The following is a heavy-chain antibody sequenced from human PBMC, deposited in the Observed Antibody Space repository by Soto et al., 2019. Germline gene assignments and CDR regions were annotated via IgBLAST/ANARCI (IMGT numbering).Heavy chain of an antibody. Sequence: EVQLVESGGGLVQPGGSLTLSCAASGFSFCDSAMHWVRQASGKGLEWVGRIGSKGQNYATTYAASVKGRFIISTDESKNMAHLQINSLKTEDTAVYYCTKYSGTSSAPAALGQGTLVTVSS. V-gene: IGHV3-73*02. CDR3: TKYSGTSSAPAA. CDR2: IGSKGQNYAT. J-gene: IGHJ5*02. CDR1: GFSFCDSA. D-gene: IGHD1-26*01.